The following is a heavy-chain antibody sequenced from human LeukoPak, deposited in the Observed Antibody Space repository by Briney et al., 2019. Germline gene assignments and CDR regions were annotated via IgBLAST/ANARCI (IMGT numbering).Heavy chain of an antibody. CDR1: GGSFSGYY. D-gene: IGHD3-10*01. CDR3: ARGRPYYGSGSYYNVRWFDP. J-gene: IGHJ5*02. V-gene: IGHV4-34*01. CDR2: INHSGST. Sequence: SETLSLTCAVYGGSFSGYYWSWIRQPPGKGLEWIGEINHSGSTNYNPSLKSRVTISVDTSKNQFSLKLSSETAADTAVYYCARGRPYYGSGSYYNVRWFDPWGQGTLVTVSS.